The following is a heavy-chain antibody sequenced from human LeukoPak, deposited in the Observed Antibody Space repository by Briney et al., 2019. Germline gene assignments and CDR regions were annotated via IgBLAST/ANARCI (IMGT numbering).Heavy chain of an antibody. V-gene: IGHV3-30*18. CDR2: ISYDGSNK. Sequence: GRSLRLSCAASGFTFSSYRMHWVRQAPGKGLEWVAVISYDGSNKYYADSVKGRFTISRDNSKNTLYLQMNSLRAEDTAVYYCAKDGSSGWTPYYFDYWGQGTLVTVSS. D-gene: IGHD6-19*01. CDR3: AKDGSSGWTPYYFDY. CDR1: GFTFSSYR. J-gene: IGHJ4*02.